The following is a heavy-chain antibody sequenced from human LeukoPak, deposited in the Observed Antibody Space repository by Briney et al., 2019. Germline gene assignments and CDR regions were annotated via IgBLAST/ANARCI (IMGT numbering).Heavy chain of an antibody. V-gene: IGHV4-4*08. CDR1: GGSISSYY. D-gene: IGHD3-10*01. CDR3: ARAPTMVRGVIAFDI. CDR2: IYTSGST. Sequence: SETLSLTCTVSGGSISSYYWSWIRQPPGKGLEWIGRIYTSGSTNYNPSLKSRVTISVDTSKNQFSLKLSSVTAADTAVYYCARAPTMVRGVIAFDIWGQGTMVTVSS. J-gene: IGHJ3*02.